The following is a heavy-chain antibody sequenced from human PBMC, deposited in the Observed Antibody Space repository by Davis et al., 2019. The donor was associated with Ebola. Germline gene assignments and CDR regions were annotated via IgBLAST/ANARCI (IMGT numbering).Heavy chain of an antibody. Sequence: GGSLRLSCEVSGFTFSNCAMHWVRQGPGRGLEWVAVISYDGSTQYYADSVKGRFTISRDNSKNTLSLQMNSLRAEDTAVYYCARVPPRIMGATFDYWGQGTQVTVSS. CDR2: ISYDGSTQ. CDR1: GFTFSNCA. V-gene: IGHV3-30-3*01. J-gene: IGHJ4*02. D-gene: IGHD1-26*01. CDR3: ARVPPRIMGATFDY.